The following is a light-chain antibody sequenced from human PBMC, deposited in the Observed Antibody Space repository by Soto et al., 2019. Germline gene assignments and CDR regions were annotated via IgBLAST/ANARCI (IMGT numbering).Light chain of an antibody. Sequence: QYVLTQPPSVYGAPGQRVTISCTGSSSNIGAGYDVHWYQQLPGTAPKLLIYGNSNRPSGVPDRFSGSKSGTSASLAITGLQAEDEADYDCQSYDSSLSGYVFGTGTKLTVL. V-gene: IGLV1-40*01. CDR3: QSYDSSLSGYV. CDR1: SSNIGAGYD. J-gene: IGLJ1*01. CDR2: GNS.